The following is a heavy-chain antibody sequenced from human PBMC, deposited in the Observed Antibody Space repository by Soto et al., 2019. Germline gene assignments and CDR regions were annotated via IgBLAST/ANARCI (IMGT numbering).Heavy chain of an antibody. J-gene: IGHJ3*02. CDR3: ARDALHQLLLRAFDI. CDR2: IHHSGST. CDR1: GASISSSSYS. V-gene: IGHV4-39*02. Sequence: PSETLSLTCTVSGASISSSSYSWGWIRQPPGKGLEWIGNIHHSGSTYYNPSLKSRVTISVDTSKDQFSLKLSSVTAEDTAVYYCARDALHQLLLRAFDIWGQGTMVTVSS. D-gene: IGHD2-2*01.